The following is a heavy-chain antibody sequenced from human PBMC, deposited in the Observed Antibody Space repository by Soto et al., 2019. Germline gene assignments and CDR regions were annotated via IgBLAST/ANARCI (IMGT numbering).Heavy chain of an antibody. Sequence: PSETLSLTCTVSGGSISSSSYYWGWIRQPPGKGLEWIGSIYYSGSTYYNPSLKSRVTISVDTSKNQFSLKLSSVTAADTAVYYCARGALTVATAPWFEPWGQGTLVTVSS. CDR2: IYYSGST. D-gene: IGHD4-17*01. CDR3: ARGALTVATAPWFEP. V-gene: IGHV4-39*07. J-gene: IGHJ5*02. CDR1: GGSISSSSYY.